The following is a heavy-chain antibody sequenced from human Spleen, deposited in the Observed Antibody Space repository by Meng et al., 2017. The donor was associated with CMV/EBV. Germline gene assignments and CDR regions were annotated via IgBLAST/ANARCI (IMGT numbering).Heavy chain of an antibody. CDR3: AREKYLGYCSSTSCPPFRGMDV. V-gene: IGHV3-30*04. CDR2: ISYDGSDQ. Sequence: GESLKISCKGSGFNFTSSAMHWVRQAPGRGLDWMAAISYDGSDQYYADSVKGRFSISRDNSKNTLYLQMNSLRAEDAAVYYCAREKYLGYCSSTSCPPFRGMDVWGQGTTVTVSS. J-gene: IGHJ6*02. D-gene: IGHD2-2*01. CDR1: GFNFTSSA.